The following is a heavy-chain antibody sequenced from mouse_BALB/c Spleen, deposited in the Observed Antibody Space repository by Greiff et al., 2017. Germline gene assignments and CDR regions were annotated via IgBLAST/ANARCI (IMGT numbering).Heavy chain of an antibody. CDR1: GFSLTSYG. Sequence: VKLMESGPGLVQPSQSLSITCTVSGFSLTSYGVHWVRQSPGKGLEWLGVIWSGGSTDYNAAFISRLSISKDNSKSQVFFKMNSLQANDTAIYYCARKPRYYDAMDYWGQGTSVTVSS. CDR2: IWSGGST. CDR3: ARKPRYYDAMDY. D-gene: IGHD2-12*01. J-gene: IGHJ4*01. V-gene: IGHV2-2*02.